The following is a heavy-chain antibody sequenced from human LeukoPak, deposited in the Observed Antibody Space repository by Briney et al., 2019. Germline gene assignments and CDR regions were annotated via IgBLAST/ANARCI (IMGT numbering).Heavy chain of an antibody. V-gene: IGHV4-34*01. J-gene: IGHJ4*02. Sequence: PSETLSLTCAVYGGSFSGYYWTWIRQPPGKGLEWIGEINHSGSTNYNPSLKSRVTISVDTSKNQFSLKLSSVTAADTAVYYCAREDHYYDSSGYTGYWGQGTLVTVSS. CDR2: INHSGST. D-gene: IGHD3-22*01. CDR3: AREDHYYDSSGYTGY. CDR1: GGSFSGYY.